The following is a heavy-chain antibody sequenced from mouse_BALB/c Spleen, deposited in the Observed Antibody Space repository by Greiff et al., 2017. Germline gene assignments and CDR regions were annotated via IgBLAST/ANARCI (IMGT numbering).Heavy chain of an antibody. CDR1: GYTFTSYT. V-gene: IGHV1-4*02. D-gene: IGHD2-2*01. CDR2: INPSSGYT. CDR3: ARGGYDPFDY. J-gene: IGHJ2*01. Sequence: VQLQQSAAELARPGASVKMSCKASGYTFTSYTMHWVKQRPGQGLEWIGYINPSSGYTEYNQKFKDKTTLTADKSSSTAYMQLSSLTSEDSAVYYCARGGYDPFDYWGQGTTLTVSS.